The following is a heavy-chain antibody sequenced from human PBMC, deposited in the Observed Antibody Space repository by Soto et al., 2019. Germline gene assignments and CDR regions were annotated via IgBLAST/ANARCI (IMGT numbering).Heavy chain of an antibody. CDR1: GGSISSYY. CDR2: IYTSGST. Sequence: QVQLQESGPGLVKPSETLSLTCTVSGGSISSYYWSWIRQPAGKGLEWIGRIYTSGSTNYNPSLKIRVTMSVDTSENQFSLKLSSVPAADTAVYYCASSPEGSRGLFDYWGQGTLVTVSS. V-gene: IGHV4-4*07. CDR3: ASSPEGSRGLFDY. J-gene: IGHJ4*02.